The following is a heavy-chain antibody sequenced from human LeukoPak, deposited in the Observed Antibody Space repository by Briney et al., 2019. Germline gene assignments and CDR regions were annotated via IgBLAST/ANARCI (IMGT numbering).Heavy chain of an antibody. CDR2: IYHSGST. CDR3: ARAVTTQLYYYGMDV. V-gene: IGHV4-38-2*02. Sequence: SETLSLTCTVSGYSISSGYYWGWIRQPPGKGLEWIGSIYHSGSTYYNPSLKSRVTISVDTSKNQFSLKLSSVTAADTAVYYCARAVTTQLYYYGMDVWGQGTTVTVSS. D-gene: IGHD4-17*01. J-gene: IGHJ6*02. CDR1: GYSISSGYY.